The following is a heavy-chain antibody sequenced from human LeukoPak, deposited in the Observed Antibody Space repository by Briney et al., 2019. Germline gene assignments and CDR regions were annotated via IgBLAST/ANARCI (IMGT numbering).Heavy chain of an antibody. CDR1: GFTFSSYS. V-gene: IGHV3-48*01. CDR2: IRSSSSTI. D-gene: IGHD2-2*01. Sequence: PGGSLRLSCAASGFTFSSYSMNWVRQAPGKGLEWVSYIRSSSSTIYYADSVKGRFTISRDNAKNSLYLQMNSLRAEDTAVYYCARVGKVPAAYGDYWGQGTLVTVSS. J-gene: IGHJ4*02. CDR3: ARVGKVPAAYGDY.